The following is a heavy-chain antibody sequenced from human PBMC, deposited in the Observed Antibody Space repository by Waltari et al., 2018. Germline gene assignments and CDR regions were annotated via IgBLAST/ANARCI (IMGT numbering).Heavy chain of an antibody. Sequence: EERLVHSRGGLVQPGGPLRLSCDACGFSPHICPMNWGRQAPGKGLEWGAYISETSRTTFYADSVRGRFIISRNNAKNSLSLQMVSLRGEDTAVYYCAVARGNYDVLTGFPVDSWGQGTLVTVSS. V-gene: IGHV3-48*01. CDR2: ISETSRTT. D-gene: IGHD3-9*01. CDR1: GFSPHICP. J-gene: IGHJ5*01. CDR3: AVARGNYDVLTGFPVDS.